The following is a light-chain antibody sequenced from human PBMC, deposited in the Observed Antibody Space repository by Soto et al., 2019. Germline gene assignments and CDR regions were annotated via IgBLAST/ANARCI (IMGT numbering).Light chain of an antibody. CDR1: QTITSAY. CDR2: DAS. CDR3: QQYDTSPLT. V-gene: IGKV3D-20*01. Sequence: EIVLTQSPATLSLSPGERATLSCGASQTITSAYLAWYRLKPGLAPRLLFYDASNRATGVPDRFSGSGSGTDFTLTISRLEPEDFAVYYCQQYDTSPLTFGGGTKVEIK. J-gene: IGKJ4*01.